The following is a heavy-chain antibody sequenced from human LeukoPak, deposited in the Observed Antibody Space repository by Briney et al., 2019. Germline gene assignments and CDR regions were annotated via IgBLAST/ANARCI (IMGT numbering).Heavy chain of an antibody. CDR1: GFTFSSYS. D-gene: IGHD6-13*01. CDR3: ATEPGIAAAGVDY. V-gene: IGHV3-21*01. Sequence: GGSLRLSCAASGFTFSSYSMNWVRQAPGKGLEWVSSISSSSSYIYYADSVKGRFTISRDNAKNSLYLQMNSLRAEDTAVYYCATEPGIAAAGVDYWGQGTLVTVSS. J-gene: IGHJ4*02. CDR2: ISSSSSYI.